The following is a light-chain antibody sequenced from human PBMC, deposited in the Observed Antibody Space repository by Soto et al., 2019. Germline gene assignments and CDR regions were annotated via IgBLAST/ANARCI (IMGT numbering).Light chain of an antibody. Sequence: ETVMTQSPATLSVSPVERATLSCRASQTVRNNYLAWYQQKPGQAPRLLIYDASSRATGIPDRFSGGGSGTDFTLTISRLEPEDFAVYYCQQFSSYPLTFGGGTKVDI. J-gene: IGKJ4*01. CDR3: QQFSSYPLT. CDR1: QTVRNNY. CDR2: DAS. V-gene: IGKV3-20*01.